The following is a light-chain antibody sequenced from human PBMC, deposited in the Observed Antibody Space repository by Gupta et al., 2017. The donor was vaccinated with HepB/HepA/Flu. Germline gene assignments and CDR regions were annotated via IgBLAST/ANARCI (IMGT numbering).Light chain of an antibody. CDR1: QSISSY. CDR3: QQNNSTPHT. CDR2: AAS. Sequence: DLQMTQSPSSLSASVGDRVTITCRASQSISSYLNWYQQKPGKAPKLLIYAASSMQSGVPARFSGSGSGTDFTLTISSLQPEDFATYYCQQNNSTPHTFGQGTKLEIK. J-gene: IGKJ2*01. V-gene: IGKV1-39*01.